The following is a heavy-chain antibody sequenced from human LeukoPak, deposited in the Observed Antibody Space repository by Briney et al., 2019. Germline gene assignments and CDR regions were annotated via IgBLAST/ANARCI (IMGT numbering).Heavy chain of an antibody. Sequence: SETLSLTCTVSGCSITSGYYYWNWIRQPPGKGLEWIGYIYFSGSTYYNPSLKSRATISVDTSKNQFSLKLSSVTAADTAVYYCARLRIAVGGFDCWGQGTLVTGFS. V-gene: IGHV4-30-4*01. D-gene: IGHD6-19*01. CDR1: GCSITSGYYY. J-gene: IGHJ4*02. CDR2: IYFSGST. CDR3: ARLRIAVGGFDC.